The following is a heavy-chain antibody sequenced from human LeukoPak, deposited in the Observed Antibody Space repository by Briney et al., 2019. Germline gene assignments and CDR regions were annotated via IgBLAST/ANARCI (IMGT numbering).Heavy chain of an antibody. V-gene: IGHV4-39*07. CDR2: IYHSGST. D-gene: IGHD6-6*01. J-gene: IGHJ5*02. CDR1: GGSISSSSYY. Sequence: PSETLSLTCTVSGGSISSSSYYWGWIRQPPGKGLEWIGSIYHSGSTYYNPSLKSRVTIAVETSKNQFSLKLSSVTAADKAVYYCARSNRIAARPWGQGTLVTVSS. CDR3: ARSNRIAARP.